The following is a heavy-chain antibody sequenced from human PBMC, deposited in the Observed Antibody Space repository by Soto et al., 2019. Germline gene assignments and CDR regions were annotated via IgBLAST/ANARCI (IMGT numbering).Heavy chain of an antibody. CDR3: TTPNMTQAN. V-gene: IGHV3-15*01. CDR1: GFTFSNAW. Sequence: GGSLRLSCAASGFTFSNAWMSWVRQAPGKGLEWVGRIKIKTDGGTTDYAAPVKGRFTISRDDSKNTLYLQMNSLKTEDTAVYYCTTPNMTQANWGQGTLVTVSS. CDR2: IKIKTDGGTT. J-gene: IGHJ4*02.